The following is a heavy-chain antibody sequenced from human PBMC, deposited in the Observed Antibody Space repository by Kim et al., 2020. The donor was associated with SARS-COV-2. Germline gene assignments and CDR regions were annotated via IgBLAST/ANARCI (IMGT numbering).Heavy chain of an antibody. Sequence: YSPTFQGHVTISADKSISTAYLQWSSLKASDTAIYYCAVPGSNGWWGSFDFWGQGTLVTVSS. CDR3: AVPGSNGWWGSFDF. V-gene: IGHV5-51*01. D-gene: IGHD2-15*01. J-gene: IGHJ4*02.